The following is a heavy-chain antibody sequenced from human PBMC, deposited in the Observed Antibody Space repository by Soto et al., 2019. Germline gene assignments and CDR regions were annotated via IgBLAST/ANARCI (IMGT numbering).Heavy chain of an antibody. V-gene: IGHV1-46*01. J-gene: IGHJ1*01. D-gene: IGHD3-22*01. CDR1: GYTFTSYY. CDR2: INPSGGST. Sequence: ASVKVSCKASGYTFTSYYMHWVRQAPGQGLEWMGIINPSGGSTSYAQKFQGRVTMTRDTSTSTVYMELSSLRSEDTAVYYCATDYCDSSGYSLTAHWGQGTLVTVSS. CDR3: ATDYCDSSGYSLTAH.